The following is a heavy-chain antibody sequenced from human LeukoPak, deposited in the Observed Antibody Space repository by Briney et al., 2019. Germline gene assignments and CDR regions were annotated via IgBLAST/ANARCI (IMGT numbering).Heavy chain of an antibody. CDR3: ARGGGNTRNFDY. D-gene: IGHD4-23*01. Sequence: SETLSLTCAVYGGSFSGHYWSWIRQPPGKGLEWIGEINHSGSTNYNPSLKSRVTISVDTSKNQFSLKLSSVTAADTAVYYCARGGGNTRNFDYWGQGTLVTVSS. J-gene: IGHJ4*02. V-gene: IGHV4-34*01. CDR2: INHSGST. CDR1: GGSFSGHY.